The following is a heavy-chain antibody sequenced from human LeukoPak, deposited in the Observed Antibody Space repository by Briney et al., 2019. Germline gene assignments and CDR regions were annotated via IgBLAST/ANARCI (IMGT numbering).Heavy chain of an antibody. CDR2: IYYSGST. CDR3: AREVTTSQAWFDP. J-gene: IGHJ5*02. D-gene: IGHD4-11*01. CDR1: GGSIGTYY. V-gene: IGHV4-59*01. Sequence: SETLSLTCTVSGGSIGTYYWSWIRQPPGKGLEWIGYIYYSGSTNYNPSLKSRVTISVDTSKNQFSLKLSSVTAADTAVYYCAREVTTSQAWFDPWGQGTLVTVSS.